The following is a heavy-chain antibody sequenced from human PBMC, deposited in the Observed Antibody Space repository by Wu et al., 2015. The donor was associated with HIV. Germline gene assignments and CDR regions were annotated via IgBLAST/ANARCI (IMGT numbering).Heavy chain of an antibody. CDR2: IKPNSGGT. J-gene: IGHJ3*01. Sequence: QVQMVQSGAEIKKPGASVTVSCETSGFIFIDYYIHWVRQAPGQGLEWLGWIKPNSGGTNFAQKFQGRVTMTRDTSISATYMKLTRLKFNDTAVYYCAREKNIVGIPVVMSGAFDLWGQGTMVTVSS. CDR1: GFIFIDYY. CDR3: AREKNIVGIPVVMSGAFDL. D-gene: IGHD2-2*01. V-gene: IGHV1-2*02.